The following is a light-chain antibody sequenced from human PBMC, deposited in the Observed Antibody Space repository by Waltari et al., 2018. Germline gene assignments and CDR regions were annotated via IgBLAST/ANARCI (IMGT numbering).Light chain of an antibody. CDR2: DAS. CDR3: QQYGTSPIT. V-gene: IGKV3D-20*01. CDR1: QRVRGNF. Sequence: EIVLTQSPATLSLSPGERATLSCGASQRVRGNFSAWYQQKPGLAPRLLIYDASSRATGIPVRFSGSGSGTHFTLTISRLEREDFVVYYCQQYGTSPITFGQGTRLEI. J-gene: IGKJ5*01.